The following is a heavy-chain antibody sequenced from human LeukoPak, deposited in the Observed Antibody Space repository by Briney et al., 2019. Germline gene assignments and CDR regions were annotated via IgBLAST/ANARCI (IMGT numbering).Heavy chain of an antibody. J-gene: IGHJ3*02. CDR1: GGTFSSYA. CDR3: ARATGLAAAGYPDAFDI. V-gene: IGHV1-69*13. Sequence: SVKVSCKASGGTFSSYAISWVRQAPGQGLEWMGGIIPIFGTANYAQKFRGRVTITADESTSTAYMELSSLRSEDTAVYYCARATGLAAAGYPDAFDIWGQGTMVTVSS. D-gene: IGHD6-13*01. CDR2: IIPIFGTA.